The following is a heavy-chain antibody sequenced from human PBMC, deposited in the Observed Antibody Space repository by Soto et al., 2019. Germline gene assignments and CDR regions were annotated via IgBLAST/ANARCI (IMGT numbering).Heavy chain of an antibody. Sequence: PGGSLRLSCVASGFTFNNYAMSWVRQAPGKGLEWVSAISGTSLSTYYADSVKGRFTISRDNSKNRLFLQMNSLTVEDTAVYYCAKSPRFRVATENFDYWGQGTMVTVYS. CDR2: ISGTSLST. V-gene: IGHV3-23*01. CDR3: AKSPRFRVATENFDY. CDR1: GFTFNNYA. D-gene: IGHD5-12*01. J-gene: IGHJ4*02.